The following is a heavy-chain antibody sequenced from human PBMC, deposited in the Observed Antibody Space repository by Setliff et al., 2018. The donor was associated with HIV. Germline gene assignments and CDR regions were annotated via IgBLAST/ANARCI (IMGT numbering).Heavy chain of an antibody. CDR2: ISPNFGHT. CDR1: GYTFTTYG. J-gene: IGHJ6*02. CDR3: ARLGSGWSDSYYYDMDI. D-gene: IGHD6-19*01. Sequence: ASVKVSCQASGYTFTTYGISWVRQAPGHGLEWMGWISPNFGHTKYAQKFLDRVTMTIDTATSRAYMELRILRSDDTAVYFCARLGSGWSDSYYYDMDIWGQGTTVTVSS. V-gene: IGHV1-18*04.